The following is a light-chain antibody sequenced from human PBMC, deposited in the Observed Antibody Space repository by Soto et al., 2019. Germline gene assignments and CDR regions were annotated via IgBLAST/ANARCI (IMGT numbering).Light chain of an antibody. Sequence: EFVLTQSPGTLSLSPGERATLSCRASQTVRNNYLAWYQQKPGQAPRLLIYDASSRATGIPDRFSGSGAGTDFTLTIRRLEPEDFAVYYCQQYGSSLGITFGQGTRLEIK. J-gene: IGKJ5*01. CDR1: QTVRNNY. CDR3: QQYGSSLGIT. CDR2: DAS. V-gene: IGKV3-20*01.